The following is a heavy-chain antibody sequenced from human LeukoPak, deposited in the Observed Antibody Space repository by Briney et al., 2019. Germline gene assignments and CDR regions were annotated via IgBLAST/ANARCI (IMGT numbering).Heavy chain of an antibody. V-gene: IGHV1-18*01. CDR1: GYTFTSYG. CDR2: ISAYNGNT. Sequence: WASVKVSCKASGYTFTSYGISWVRQAPGQGLEWMGWISAYNGNTNYAQKLQGRVTMTTDTSTSTAYMELRSLRSDDTAVYYCARNLFRRTEDASGIWGQGTMVTVSS. CDR3: ARNLFRRTEDASGI. J-gene: IGHJ3*02. D-gene: IGHD3-9*01.